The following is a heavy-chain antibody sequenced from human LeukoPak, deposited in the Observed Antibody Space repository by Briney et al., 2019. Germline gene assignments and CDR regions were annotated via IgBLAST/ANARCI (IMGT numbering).Heavy chain of an antibody. V-gene: IGHV3-9*01. CDR1: GFTFDDYA. CDR3: AKDRSSWYHFDY. Sequence: GGSLRLSCAASGFTFDDYAMHWVRRAPGKGLEWVSGISWNSGSIGYADSVKGRFTISRDNAKNSLYLQMNSLRAEDTALYYCAKDRSSWYHFDYWGQGTLVTVSS. D-gene: IGHD6-13*01. J-gene: IGHJ4*02. CDR2: ISWNSGSI.